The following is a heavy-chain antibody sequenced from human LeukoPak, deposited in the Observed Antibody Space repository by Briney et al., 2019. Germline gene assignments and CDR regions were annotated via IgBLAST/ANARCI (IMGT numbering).Heavy chain of an antibody. J-gene: IGHJ4*02. D-gene: IGHD3-9*01. CDR1: GYSISSGYY. CDR3: ANSYYDMSQFDY. Sequence: SETLSLTCAVSGYSISSGYYWGWIRQPPGKGLERIGSIYHSGSTYYNPSLKSRVTISVDTSKNQFSLKLSSVTAADTAVYYCANSYYDMSQFDYWGQGTLVTVSS. CDR2: IYHSGST. V-gene: IGHV4-38-2*01.